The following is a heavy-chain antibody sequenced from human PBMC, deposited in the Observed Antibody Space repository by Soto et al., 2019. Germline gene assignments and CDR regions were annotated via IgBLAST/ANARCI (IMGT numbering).Heavy chain of an antibody. D-gene: IGHD4-17*01. CDR1: GYTFTSYD. CDR2: MNPNSGNT. V-gene: IGHV1-8*01. J-gene: IGHJ3*02. Sequence: QVQLVQSGAEVKKPGASVKVSCKASGYTFTSYDINWVRQATGQGLEWMGWMNPNSGNTGYAQKFQGRVPMTSNTSKSTAYMELSSLRSEDTAVYYCASRIGNYAYGDSGAFDIWGQGTMVTVSS. CDR3: ASRIGNYAYGDSGAFDI.